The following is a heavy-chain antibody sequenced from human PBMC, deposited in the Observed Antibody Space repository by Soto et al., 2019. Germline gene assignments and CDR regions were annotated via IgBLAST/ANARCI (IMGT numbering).Heavy chain of an antibody. CDR3: ARGHDYGDYRWFDP. D-gene: IGHD4-17*01. J-gene: IGHJ5*02. CDR1: GGSISSGGYY. Sequence: LCGGSISSGGYYWSWIRQHPGKGLEWIGYIYYSGSTYYNPSLKSRVTISVDTSKNQFSLKLSSVTAADTAVYYCARGHDYGDYRWFDPWGQGTLVTVSS. CDR2: IYYSGST. V-gene: IGHV4-31*02.